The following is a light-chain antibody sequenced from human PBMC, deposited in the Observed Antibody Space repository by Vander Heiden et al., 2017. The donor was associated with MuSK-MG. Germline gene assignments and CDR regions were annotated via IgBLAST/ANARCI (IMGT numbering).Light chain of an antibody. Sequence: DIQLTQSPSSLSASVGDRVTISCRASQNMNTFLNWFQQKPGKPPTLLIYGTSTLYSGVPSRFSGSGSGTDFTLTISRLQAEDFATYYCQQSYRTPLTFGGGTRVEIK. CDR3: QQSYRTPLT. V-gene: IGKV1-39*01. CDR1: QNMNTF. J-gene: IGKJ4*01. CDR2: GTS.